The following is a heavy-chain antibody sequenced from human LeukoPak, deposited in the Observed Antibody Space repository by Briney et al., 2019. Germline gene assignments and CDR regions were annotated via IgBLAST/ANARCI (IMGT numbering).Heavy chain of an antibody. CDR2: INPNSGGT. CDR1: GYTFTGYY. J-gene: IGHJ5*02. Sequence: GASVKVSCKASGYTFTGYYMHWARQAPGQGLEWMGWINPNSGGTNYAQKFQGRVTMTRDTSISTAYMELSRLRSDDTAVYYCARESKDYDFWSGYLNWFDPWGQGTLVTVSS. V-gene: IGHV1-2*02. CDR3: ARESKDYDFWSGYLNWFDP. D-gene: IGHD3-3*01.